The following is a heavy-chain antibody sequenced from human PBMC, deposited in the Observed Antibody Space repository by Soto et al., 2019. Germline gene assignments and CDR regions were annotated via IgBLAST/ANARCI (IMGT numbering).Heavy chain of an antibody. CDR3: ARDYFDWLSDYYGXDV. V-gene: IGHV3-21*01. Sequence: EVQLVESGGGLVKPGGSLRLSCAASGFTFSTYSMNWVRQAPGKGLEWVSSISGSSSYIYYADSVKGRFTISRDNAKNSLYLQMNSLRAEDTAVYYCARDYFDWLSDYYGXDVXGXXXXVTVXX. CDR2: ISGSSSYI. CDR1: GFTFSTYS. J-gene: IGHJ6*01. D-gene: IGHD3-9*01.